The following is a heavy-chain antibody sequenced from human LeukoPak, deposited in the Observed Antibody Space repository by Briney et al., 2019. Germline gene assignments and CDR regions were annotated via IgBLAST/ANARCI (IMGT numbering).Heavy chain of an antibody. CDR2: IKQDGSEK. V-gene: IGHV3-7*01. CDR3: AREPIYGDYVPFDY. D-gene: IGHD4-17*01. J-gene: IGHJ4*02. Sequence: PGGSLRLSCAASGFTFSSYWMSWVRQAPGKGLEWVANIKQDGSEKYYVDSVEGRFTISRDNAKNSLYLQMNSLRAEDTAVYYCAREPIYGDYVPFDYWGQGTLVTVSS. CDR1: GFTFSSYW.